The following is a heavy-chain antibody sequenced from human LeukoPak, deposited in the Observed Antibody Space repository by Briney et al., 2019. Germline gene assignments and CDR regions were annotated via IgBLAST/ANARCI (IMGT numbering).Heavy chain of an antibody. V-gene: IGHV3-23*01. D-gene: IGHD7-27*01. J-gene: IGHJ4*02. Sequence: GGSLRLSCAASGFTFSSYAMSWVRQAPGKGLEWVSAISGSGGNTYYTDSVKGRFTISRDNSKNTLFLQMNSLRAEDTAVYYCAKQELGILQGSDYWGQGTLVTVSS. CDR1: GFTFSSYA. CDR2: ISGSGGNT. CDR3: AKQELGILQGSDY.